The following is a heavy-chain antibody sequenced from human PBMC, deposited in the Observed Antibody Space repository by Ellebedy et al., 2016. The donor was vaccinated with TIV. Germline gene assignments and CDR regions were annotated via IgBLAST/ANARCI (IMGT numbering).Heavy chain of an antibody. J-gene: IGHJ5*02. CDR1: GYTFTKYG. Sequence: ASVKVSCKASGYTFTKYGISWVRQAPGQGLEWMGWISGYNGDTNYAQKFQGRVTMTTDTSTSTVYMELRGLSFDDTAVYYCTRGVYEKFDPWGQGTLVTVS. CDR3: TRGVYEKFDP. D-gene: IGHD5/OR15-5a*01. V-gene: IGHV1-18*04. CDR2: ISGYNGDT.